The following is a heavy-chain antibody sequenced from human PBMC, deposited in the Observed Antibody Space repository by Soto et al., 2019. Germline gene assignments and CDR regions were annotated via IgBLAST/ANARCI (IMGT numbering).Heavy chain of an antibody. Sequence: PSETLSLTCTVSGGPISSGDYYWSWIRQPPGKGLEWIGNIYYSGSTYYNPSLKSRVTISVDTSKNQFSLKLSSVTAADTAVYYCARETNYGDYDYYYGMDVWGQGTTVTVSS. CDR2: IYYSGST. J-gene: IGHJ6*02. V-gene: IGHV4-30-4*01. CDR1: GGPISSGDYY. D-gene: IGHD4-17*01. CDR3: ARETNYGDYDYYYGMDV.